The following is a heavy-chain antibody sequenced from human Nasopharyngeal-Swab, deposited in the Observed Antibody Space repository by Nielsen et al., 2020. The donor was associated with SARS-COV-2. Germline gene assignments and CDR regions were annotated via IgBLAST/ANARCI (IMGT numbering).Heavy chain of an antibody. Sequence: SVKVSCKASGGTFSSYAISWVRQASGQGLEWMGGIITILGIANYAQKFQGRVSITADKSTSTAYMELSSLRSEDTAVYYCAREILRFLEWLLPDAFDIWGQGTMVTVSS. CDR1: GGTFSSYA. V-gene: IGHV1-69*10. CDR3: AREILRFLEWLLPDAFDI. J-gene: IGHJ3*02. D-gene: IGHD3-3*01. CDR2: IITILGIA.